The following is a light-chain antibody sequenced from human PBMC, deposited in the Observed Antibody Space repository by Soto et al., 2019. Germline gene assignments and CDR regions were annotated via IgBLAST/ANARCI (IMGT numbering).Light chain of an antibody. CDR3: ATWDDSLGRYV. CDR2: RNN. J-gene: IGLJ1*01. Sequence: QSALTQPPSASGTPGQRVTISCSGSSSNIGGDYVFWYQQLPGTAPKVLIYRNNQRPSGVPDRFSGSKSGTSASLAISGLRSEDEADYYCATWDDSLGRYVFGTGTKVNVL. CDR1: SSNIGGDY. V-gene: IGLV1-47*01.